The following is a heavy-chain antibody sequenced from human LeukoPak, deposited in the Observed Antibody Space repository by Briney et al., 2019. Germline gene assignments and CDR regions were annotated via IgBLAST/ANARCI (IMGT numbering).Heavy chain of an antibody. D-gene: IGHD4-17*01. CDR1: GFTFSSYE. V-gene: IGHV3-48*03. CDR2: ISSSGSTI. J-gene: IGHJ4*02. CDR3: AATTVTTSDY. Sequence: GGSLRLSCAASGFTFSSYEMNWVRQAPGKGLEWVSYISSSGSTIYYADSVKGRFTISRDKAKNSLYLQMNSLRAEDTAVYYCAATTVTTSDYWGQGTLVTVSS.